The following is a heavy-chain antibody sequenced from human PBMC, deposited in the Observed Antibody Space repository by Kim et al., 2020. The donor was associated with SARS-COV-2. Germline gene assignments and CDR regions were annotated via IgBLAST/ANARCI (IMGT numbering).Heavy chain of an antibody. CDR2: IIPIFGTA. V-gene: IGHV1-69*13. CDR1: GGTFSSYA. D-gene: IGHD6-6*01. CDR3: ASTVLGSSEGNWYFDL. J-gene: IGHJ2*01. Sequence: SVKVSCKASGGTFSSYAISWVRQAPGQGLEWMGGIIPIFGTANYAQKFQGRVTITADESTSTAYMELSSLRSEDTAVYYCASTVLGSSEGNWYFDLWGRGTLVTVSS.